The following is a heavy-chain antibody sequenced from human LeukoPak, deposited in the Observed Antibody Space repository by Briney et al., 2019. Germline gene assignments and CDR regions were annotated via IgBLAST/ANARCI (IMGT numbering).Heavy chain of an antibody. CDR2: ISNDGNNK. CDR3: ARDSSVFTMTLVV. D-gene: IGHD3-22*01. Sequence: GGSLILSCAASGFTFSNYGMHWVRQAPGKGLEWVAVISNDGNNKYYADAVKGRSTISRDNSKNTLYLQMNSLRGEDTAVYYCARDSSVFTMTLVVWGQGALVTVSS. J-gene: IGHJ4*02. V-gene: IGHV3-30*03. CDR1: GFTFSNYG.